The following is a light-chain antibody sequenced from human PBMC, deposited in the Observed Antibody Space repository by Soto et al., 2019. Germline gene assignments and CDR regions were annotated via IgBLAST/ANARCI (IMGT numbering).Light chain of an antibody. CDR1: SSDVGGYNY. CDR2: EAN. V-gene: IGLV2-14*01. CDR3: SPYTAKSTWV. Sequence: QSALTQPASVSGSPGQSITISCTGTSSDVGGYNYVSWYQQHPGTSPKLMIYEANNRPSGVPNRFSGSKSGNTAALIISGLQAEDEGDYFCSPYTAKSTWVFGGGTKVTVL. J-gene: IGLJ3*02.